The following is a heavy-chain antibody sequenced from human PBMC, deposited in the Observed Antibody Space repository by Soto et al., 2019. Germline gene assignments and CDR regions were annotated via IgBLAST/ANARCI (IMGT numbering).Heavy chain of an antibody. Sequence: QVTVKESGPVLVKPRETLTLTCTVSGFSLSNARMGVSWIRQPPGKALEWLAHIFSNDEKSYSTSLKSRLTISKDTSKSQVVLTMTNMDPVDTATYYCARTLYSYGSFGRNFDYWGQGTLVTVSS. D-gene: IGHD5-18*01. CDR3: ARTLYSYGSFGRNFDY. V-gene: IGHV2-26*01. J-gene: IGHJ4*02. CDR2: IFSNDEK. CDR1: GFSLSNARMG.